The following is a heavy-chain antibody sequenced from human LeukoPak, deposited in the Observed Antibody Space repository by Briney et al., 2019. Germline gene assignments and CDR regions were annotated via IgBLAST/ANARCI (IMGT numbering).Heavy chain of an antibody. V-gene: IGHV4-59*01. CDR3: ARVRVLPAAGYYFAS. Sequence: KPSETLSLTCAVSGGSMNEYYWSWIRQPPGKGLEWIGYIYYSGSANYSPSLKSRVTISVDTSKTQFSLKLSSVTAADTAVYYCARVRVLPAAGYYFASWGQGTLVTVSS. D-gene: IGHD2-2*01. CDR1: GGSMNEYY. CDR2: IYYSGSA. J-gene: IGHJ4*02.